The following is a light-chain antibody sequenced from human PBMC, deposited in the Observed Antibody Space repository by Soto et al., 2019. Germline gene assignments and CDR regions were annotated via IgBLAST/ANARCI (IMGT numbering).Light chain of an antibody. CDR2: GAF. V-gene: IGKV1-6*01. CDR3: LQDYSWPWT. Sequence: AIQMTQSPSSLSASVGDRLTITCRASQDVRNYVGWYQQKPGKAPKFLIYGAFSLETGIPSRFSGSGYGTEFTLTINSLLPEDFATYFCLQDYSWPWTFGQGTKVEIK. CDR1: QDVRNY. J-gene: IGKJ1*01.